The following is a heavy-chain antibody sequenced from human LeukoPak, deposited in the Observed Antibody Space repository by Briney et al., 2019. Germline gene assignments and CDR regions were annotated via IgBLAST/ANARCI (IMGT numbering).Heavy chain of an antibody. V-gene: IGHV3-48*04. CDR3: ARDRGPYYYDSSGSYYFDY. J-gene: IGHJ4*02. CDR2: ISSSSSTV. D-gene: IGHD3-22*01. Sequence: GGSLRLSCAASGFTFNSYSMNWVRQAPGKGLEWISYISSSSSTVYYADSVRGRFTISRDNAKNSLYLQMNTLRAEDTAVYYCARDRGPYYYDSSGSYYFDYWGQGTLVTVSS. CDR1: GFTFNSYS.